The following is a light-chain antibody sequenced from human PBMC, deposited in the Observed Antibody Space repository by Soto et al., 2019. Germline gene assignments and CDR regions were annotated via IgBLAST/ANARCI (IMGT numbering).Light chain of an antibody. J-gene: IGLJ1*01. CDR1: SSDLAIYNY. CDR3: SSYTDSSNYV. Sequence: QSALTQPASVSGSPGQSITISCTGTSSDLAIYNYVSWYQQQPGKAPKLMIYQVTNRPSGVSNRFSGPRSGNTASLTISGLQAEDEADYYCSSYTDSSNYVFGTGTKVTV. CDR2: QVT. V-gene: IGLV2-14*01.